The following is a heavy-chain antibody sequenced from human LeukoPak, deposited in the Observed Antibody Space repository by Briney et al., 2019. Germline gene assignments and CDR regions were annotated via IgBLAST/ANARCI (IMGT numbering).Heavy chain of an antibody. CDR3: ARGSFSADAPLVLDYFHH. V-gene: IGHV1-46*01. CDR2: INPSGGST. Sequence: ASVTVSCKASGFTFTSYYMHWVRQAPGQGLEWMGIINPSGGSTSYPQKFQGRVTMTRDTSTSTVYMELSSLRSEDTAVYYCARGSFSADAPLVLDYFHHWGQGTLVTDSS. D-gene: IGHD5-18*01. CDR1: GFTFTSYY. J-gene: IGHJ1*01.